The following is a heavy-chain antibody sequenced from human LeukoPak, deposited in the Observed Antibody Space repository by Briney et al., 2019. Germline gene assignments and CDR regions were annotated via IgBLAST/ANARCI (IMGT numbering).Heavy chain of an antibody. J-gene: IGHJ4*02. CDR3: ARGPAVRVPYFDY. V-gene: IGHV4-31*03. Sequence: SETLSLTCTVSGGSISSGGYYWSWIRQHPGKGLEWIGYIYYSGSTYYNPSLKSRVTISVDTSKNQFSLKLSSVTAADTAVYYCARGPAVRVPYFDYWGRGTLVTVSS. CDR2: IYYSGST. CDR1: GGSISSGGYY. D-gene: IGHD3-10*01.